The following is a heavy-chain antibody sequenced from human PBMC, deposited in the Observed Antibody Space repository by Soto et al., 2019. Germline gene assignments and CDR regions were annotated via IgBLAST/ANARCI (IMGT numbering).Heavy chain of an antibody. CDR1: GFTFSSYA. V-gene: IGHV3-30-3*01. J-gene: IGHJ5*02. Sequence: QVQLVESGGGVVQPGRSLRLSCAASGFTFSSYAMHWVRQAPGKGLEWVAVISYDGSNKYYADSVKGRFTISRDKSKNTLDLQMNGIRAEDTAEYYCARDRADYYYGSGPFDPWCQGTLVTVSS. CDR2: ISYDGSNK. D-gene: IGHD3-10*01. CDR3: ARDRADYYYGSGPFDP.